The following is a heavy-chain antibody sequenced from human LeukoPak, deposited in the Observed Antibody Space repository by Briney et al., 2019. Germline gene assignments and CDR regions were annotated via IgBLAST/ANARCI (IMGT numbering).Heavy chain of an antibody. CDR3: ARDRETATTLDV. D-gene: IGHD5-24*01. Sequence: GGSLRLSCAASGFTFSSYAMHWVRQAPGKGLEWVAVISYDGSNKYYADSVKGRFTISRDNSKNTLYLQMNSLRAEDTAVYYCARDRETATTLDVWGKGTTVTVSS. CDR1: GFTFSSYA. J-gene: IGHJ6*04. V-gene: IGHV3-30*01. CDR2: ISYDGSNK.